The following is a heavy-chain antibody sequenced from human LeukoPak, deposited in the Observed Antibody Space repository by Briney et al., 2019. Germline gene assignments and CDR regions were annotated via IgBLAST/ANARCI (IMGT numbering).Heavy chain of an antibody. CDR1: GGSISSYY. D-gene: IGHD1/OR15-1a*01. J-gene: IGHJ4*02. V-gene: IGHV4-59*08. Sequence: SETLSLTCTVSGGSISSYYWSWIRQPPGKGLEWIGYIFYSGSTNYNPSLKGRVTISVDTSKNQFSLKLTSVTAADTAVYYCARRSTNGPPYYLEYWGQGTLVTVSS. CDR2: IFYSGST. CDR3: ARRSTNGPPYYLEY.